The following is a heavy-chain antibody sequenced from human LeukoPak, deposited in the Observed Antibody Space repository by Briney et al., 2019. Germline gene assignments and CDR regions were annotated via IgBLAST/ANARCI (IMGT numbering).Heavy chain of an antibody. J-gene: IGHJ6*03. D-gene: IGHD6-25*01. Sequence: GRSLRLSCAASGFTVSSNYMSWVRQAPGKGLEWVSVIYSGGLTYYADSVKGRFTISRDNSKNTLYLQMNSLRAEDTAVYYCARDSDYYYMDVWGKGTTVTVSS. CDR1: GFTVSSNY. CDR3: ARDSDYYYMDV. V-gene: IGHV3-53*01. CDR2: IYSGGLT.